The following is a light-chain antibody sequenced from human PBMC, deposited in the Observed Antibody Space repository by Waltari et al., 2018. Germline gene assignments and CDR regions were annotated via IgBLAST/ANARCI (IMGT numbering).Light chain of an antibody. V-gene: IGKV3-11*01. Sequence: EIVLTQSPVTVSLSPGDRATLSCRASHTINTYLAWYHNKPGQAPRLLIYDASNRARGVPARISGSGSGTDFALTISSLEAEDSAVYYCQAGSSWPPALTFGGGSKVEIK. CDR2: DAS. J-gene: IGKJ4*01. CDR1: HTINTY. CDR3: QAGSSWPPALT.